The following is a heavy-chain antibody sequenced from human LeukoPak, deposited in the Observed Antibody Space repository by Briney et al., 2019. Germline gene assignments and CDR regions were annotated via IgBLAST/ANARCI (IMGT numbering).Heavy chain of an antibody. V-gene: IGHV3-30*18. CDR1: GVTFSNYGISSYG. D-gene: IGHD1-20*01. Sequence: GGSLRLSCEASGVTFSNYGISSYGMHWVRQAPGKGLEWVAVISYDGSNKYYADSVKGRFTISRDNSKNTLYLQMNSLRPEGTAVYYCAKSRHPYNWNDGAFFDYWGQGTLVTVSS. CDR3: AKSRHPYNWNDGAFFDY. J-gene: IGHJ4*02. CDR2: ISYDGSNK.